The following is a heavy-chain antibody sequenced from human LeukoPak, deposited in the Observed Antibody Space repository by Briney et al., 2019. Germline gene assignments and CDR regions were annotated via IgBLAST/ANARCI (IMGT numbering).Heavy chain of an antibody. J-gene: IGHJ4*02. CDR2: IYSGGST. Sequence: PGGSLRLSCAASGFTVSSNYMSWVRQAPGKGLEWVSVIYSGGSTYYADSVKGRFTISRDNSKNTLYLQMNSLRAEDTAVYYCAKDLYYGSGSIWGRLDYWGQGTLVTVSS. CDR1: GFTVSSNY. V-gene: IGHV3-66*01. CDR3: AKDLYYGSGSIWGRLDY. D-gene: IGHD3-10*01.